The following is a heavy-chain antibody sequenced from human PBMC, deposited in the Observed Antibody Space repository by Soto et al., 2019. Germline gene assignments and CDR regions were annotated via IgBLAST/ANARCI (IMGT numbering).Heavy chain of an antibody. V-gene: IGHV4-38-2*01. CDR2: IYHAGSV. J-gene: IGHJ6*02. CDR3: ARTFDYYGMDV. CDR1: GYSIASGYY. Sequence: PSETLSLTCAVSGYSIASGYYWAWIRQSPGKGLEWIGSIYHAGSVYYNPSLNSRVAVSLDTSKNHFSLKLTSETAADTAVYYCARTFDYYGMDVWGQGTTVTVSS.